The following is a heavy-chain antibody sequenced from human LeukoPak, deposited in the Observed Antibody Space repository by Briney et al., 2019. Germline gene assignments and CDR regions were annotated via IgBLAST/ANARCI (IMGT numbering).Heavy chain of an antibody. V-gene: IGHV3-11*04. CDR1: GFTVSDYY. CDR2: ISSSGRTI. D-gene: IGHD3-16*01. Sequence: GGSLRLSCAASGFTVSDYYMSWIRQAPGKGLEWISYISSSGRTITYADSVRGRFTISRDNANNSLYLQMNNLRAEDTAVYYCAKRPYEPYYFDFWGQGMLVTVSS. J-gene: IGHJ4*02. CDR3: AKRPYEPYYFDF.